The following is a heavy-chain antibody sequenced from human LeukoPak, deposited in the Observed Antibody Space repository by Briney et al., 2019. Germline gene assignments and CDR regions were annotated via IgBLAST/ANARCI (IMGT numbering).Heavy chain of an antibody. V-gene: IGHV3-11*01. J-gene: IGHJ4*02. CDR3: AIYYDSSGSIDH. Sequence: PGGSLRLSCAASGFIFSDYYMTWIRQTPGKGLEWLSYISDSGSTINYADSVEGRLTISRDNAKKSLFLQMNSLRAEDTAVYYCAIYYDSSGSIDHWGQGTLVTVSS. D-gene: IGHD3-22*01. CDR1: GFIFSDYY. CDR2: ISDSGSTI.